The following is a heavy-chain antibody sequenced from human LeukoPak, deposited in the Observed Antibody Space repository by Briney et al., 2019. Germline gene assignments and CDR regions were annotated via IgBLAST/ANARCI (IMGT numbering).Heavy chain of an antibody. CDR1: GFSVSGNY. CDR2: IYLTGTT. V-gene: IGHV3-53*01. CDR3: ATYINWVAGDV. D-gene: IGHD1-1*01. J-gene: IGHJ6*02. Sequence: PGGSLRLSCAASGFSVSGNYMSWVRQSPGKGLEWVSAIYLTGTTHYADSVKGRFTISRDNAKDSVYLQMNSLRAEDTAVYHCATYINWVAGDVWGQGTTVTVSS.